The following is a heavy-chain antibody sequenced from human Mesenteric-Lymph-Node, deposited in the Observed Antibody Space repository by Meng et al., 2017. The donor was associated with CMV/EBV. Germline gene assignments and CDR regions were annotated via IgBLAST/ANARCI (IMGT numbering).Heavy chain of an antibody. CDR1: GFALSTSGVG. D-gene: IGHD3-16*01. CDR2: IYWDDDT. V-gene: IGHV2-5*02. J-gene: IGHJ4*02. CDR3: AHQAYDYYFDY. Sequence: CSFSGFALSTSGVGVGWIRQPPGKALEWLALIYWDDDTRYSPSLKSRLTITKDTSKNQVVLTMTNMDPVDTATYYCAHQAYDYYFDYWGQGTLVTVSS.